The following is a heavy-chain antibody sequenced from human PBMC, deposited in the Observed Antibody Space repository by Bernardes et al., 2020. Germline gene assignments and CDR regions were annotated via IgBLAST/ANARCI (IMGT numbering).Heavy chain of an antibody. J-gene: IGHJ2*01. D-gene: IGHD2-15*01. V-gene: IGHV1-24*01. CDR3: ATVLYSQEGWYFDL. Sequence: ASVKVSCKVSGYTLTELSMHWVRQAPGKGLEWMGGFDPEDGETIYAQKFQGRVTMTEDTSTDTAYMELSSLRSEDTAVYYCATVLYSQEGWYFDLWGRGTLVTVSS. CDR1: GYTLTELS. CDR2: FDPEDGET.